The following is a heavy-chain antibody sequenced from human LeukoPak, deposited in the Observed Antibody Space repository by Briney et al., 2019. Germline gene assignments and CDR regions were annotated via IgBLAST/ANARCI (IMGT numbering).Heavy chain of an antibody. V-gene: IGHV2-5*02. CDR1: GFSLTTSGVG. CDR3: TRIAAAGTDFDY. D-gene: IGHD6-13*01. CDR2: IYWDDDK. Sequence: SGPTLVNPTQTLTLTCTFSGFSLTTSGVGVGWIRQPPGKALEWLALIYWDDDKRHSPSLKSRLTISKDTSKNQVVLIMTNMSPVDTATYYCTRIAAAGTDFDYWGQGTLVTVSS. J-gene: IGHJ4*02.